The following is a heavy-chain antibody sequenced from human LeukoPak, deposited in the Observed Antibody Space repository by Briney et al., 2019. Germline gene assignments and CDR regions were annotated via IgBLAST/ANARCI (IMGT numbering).Heavy chain of an antibody. CDR1: GITFSSYA. CDR3: APANYD. Sequence: GGSLRLSCAASGITFSSYAMHWVRQAPGKGLEWVAVISYDGSNKYYADSVKGRFTISRDNSKNTLYLQMNSLRPDDTAVYYCAPANYDWGQGTLVTVSS. D-gene: IGHD4/OR15-4a*01. V-gene: IGHV3-30*04. J-gene: IGHJ4*02. CDR2: ISYDGSNK.